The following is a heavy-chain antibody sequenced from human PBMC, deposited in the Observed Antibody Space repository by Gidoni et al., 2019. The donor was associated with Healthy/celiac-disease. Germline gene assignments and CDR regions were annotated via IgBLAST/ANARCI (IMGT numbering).Heavy chain of an antibody. J-gene: IGHJ4*02. V-gene: IGHV4-34*01. CDR2: INHSGST. Sequence: QVQLQQWGAGLLKPSETLSPTCSVLVGSFGGYYWSWFRQPPGKGLEWIGEINHSGSTNYNPSLKSRVTISVDTSKNQFSLKLSSVTAADTAVYYCARGRFGAAGTYYFDYWGQGTLVTVSS. CDR1: VGSFGGYY. CDR3: ARGRFGAAGTYYFDY. D-gene: IGHD6-13*01.